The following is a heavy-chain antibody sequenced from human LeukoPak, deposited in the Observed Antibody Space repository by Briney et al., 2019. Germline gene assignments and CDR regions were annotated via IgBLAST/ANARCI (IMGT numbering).Heavy chain of an antibody. V-gene: IGHV4-61*02. D-gene: IGHD1-7*01. CDR3: ARARNWNYEY. J-gene: IGHJ4*02. CDR2: IYTSGST. Sequence: SETLSLTCTVSGGSISSGSYYWSWIRQPAGKGLEWIGRIYTSGSTNYNPSLKSRVTISVDTSKNQFSLKLSSVTAADTAVYYCARARNWNYEYWGQGTLVTVSS. CDR1: GGSISSGSYY.